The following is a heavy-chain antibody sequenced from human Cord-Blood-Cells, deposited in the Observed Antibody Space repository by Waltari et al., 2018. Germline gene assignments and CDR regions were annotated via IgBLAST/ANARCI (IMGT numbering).Heavy chain of an antibody. V-gene: IGHV3-53*01. J-gene: IGHJ4*02. CDR2: IYSGGST. Sequence: EVQLVESGGGLIQPGGYLSLSCADYGFTVSSHHLSWVRQAPGKGLEWFSVIYSGGSTYYADSVKGRFTISRDNSKNTLYLQMNSLRAEDTAVYYCARGRRQYDYWGQGTLVTVSS. CDR3: ARGRRQYDY. CDR1: GFTVSSHH. D-gene: IGHD4-4*01.